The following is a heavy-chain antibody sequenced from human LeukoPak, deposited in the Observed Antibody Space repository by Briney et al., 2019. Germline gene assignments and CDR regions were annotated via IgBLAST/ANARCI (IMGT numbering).Heavy chain of an antibody. CDR1: GGSISSYY. CDR2: IYYSGST. V-gene: IGHV4-59*01. CDR3: AKDRTYGSGSSTLFDY. J-gene: IGHJ4*02. Sequence: PSETLSLTCTVSGGSISSYYWSWIRQPPGKGLEWIGYIYYSGSTNYNPSLKSRVTISVDTSKNQFSLKLSSVTAADTAVYYCAKDRTYGSGSSTLFDYWGQGTLVTVSS. D-gene: IGHD3-10*01.